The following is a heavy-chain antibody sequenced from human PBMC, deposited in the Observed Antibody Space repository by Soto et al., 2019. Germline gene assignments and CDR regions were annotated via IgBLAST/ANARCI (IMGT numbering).Heavy chain of an antibody. CDR3: ARESGGATATLDYYYFYMDV. CDR2: TNPNGGVT. Sequence: QVQLVQSGAEVKKPGASVTVSCRSSGDTFNDYYLHWVRQAPGQGLEWMGWTNPNGGVTKYAQKFQGLVTMTRDTSIRTVYMQLSRLRSDDTAVYYCARESGGATATLDYYYFYMDVWGTGTTVTVSS. D-gene: IGHD5-12*01. J-gene: IGHJ6*03. CDR1: GDTFNDYY. V-gene: IGHV1-2*04.